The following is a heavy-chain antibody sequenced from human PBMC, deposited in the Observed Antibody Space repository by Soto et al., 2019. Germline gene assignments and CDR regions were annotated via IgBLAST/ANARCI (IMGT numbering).Heavy chain of an antibody. V-gene: IGHV4-34*01. CDR3: ASAGGGYGGGFDI. CDR2: INHSGST. CDR1: GGSFSGYY. Sequence: PSETLSLTCAVYGGSFSGYYWSWIRQPPGKGLEWIGEINHSGSTNYNPSLKSRVTISADKSISTAYLQWSSLKASDTAMYYCASAGGGYGGGFDIWGQGTMVTVSS. D-gene: IGHD4-17*01. J-gene: IGHJ3*02.